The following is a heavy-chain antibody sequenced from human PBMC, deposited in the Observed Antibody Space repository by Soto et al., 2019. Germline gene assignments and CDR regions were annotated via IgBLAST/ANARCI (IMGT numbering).Heavy chain of an antibody. V-gene: IGHV3-33*01. Sequence: PGGSLRLSCAASGFTFSSYGMHWVRQAPGKGLEWVAVIWYDGSNKYYADSVKGRFTISRDNSKNTLYLQMNSLRAEDTAVYYCARELSQGAAADTNDYYYDGKDAWSQGTTVTVSS. CDR3: ARELSQGAAADTNDYYYDGKDA. D-gene: IGHD6-13*01. CDR2: IWYDGSNK. CDR1: GFTFSSYG. J-gene: IGHJ6*02.